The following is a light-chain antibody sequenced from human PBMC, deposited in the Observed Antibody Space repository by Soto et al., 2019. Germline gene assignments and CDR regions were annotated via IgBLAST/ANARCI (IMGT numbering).Light chain of an antibody. CDR1: SSNIGSNA. Sequence: QSVLTQPPSTSGTPGQRVTISCSGSSSNIGSNAVNWYQQLPGTAPKVLIYSNNQRPSGVPDRFSGSKSGTSASLAISGLQSEDEADYYCAAWDDSLNGQGWVFGGGTKLTVL. V-gene: IGLV1-44*01. CDR3: AAWDDSLNGQGWV. J-gene: IGLJ3*02. CDR2: SNN.